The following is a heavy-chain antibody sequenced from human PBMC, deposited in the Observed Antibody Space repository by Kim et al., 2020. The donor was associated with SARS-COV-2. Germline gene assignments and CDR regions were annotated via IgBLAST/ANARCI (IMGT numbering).Heavy chain of an antibody. CDR2: IKSKTDGGTT. Sequence: GGSLRLSCAASGFTFSNAWMSWVRQAPGKGLEWVGRIKSKTDGGTTDYAAPVKGRFTISRDDSKNTLYLQMNSLKTEDTAVYYCTTEGGLWFGELVPNWFDPWGQGTLVTVSS. V-gene: IGHV3-15*01. D-gene: IGHD3-10*01. CDR3: TTEGGLWFGELVPNWFDP. CDR1: GFTFSNAW. J-gene: IGHJ5*02.